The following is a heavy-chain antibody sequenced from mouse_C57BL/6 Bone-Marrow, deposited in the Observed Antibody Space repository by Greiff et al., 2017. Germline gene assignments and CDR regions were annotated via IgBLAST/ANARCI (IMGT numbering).Heavy chain of an antibody. CDR1: GYTFTDYN. V-gene: IGHV1-18*01. CDR2: INPNNGGT. J-gene: IGHJ3*01. D-gene: IGHD2-3*01. CDR3: ARWEGLLAWFAY. Sequence: EVKLVESGPELVKPGASVKIPCKASGYTFTDYNMDWVKQSHGKSLEWIGDINPNNGGTIYNQKFKGKATLTVDKSSSTAYMELRSLTSEDTAVYYCARWEGLLAWFAYWGQGTLVTVSA.